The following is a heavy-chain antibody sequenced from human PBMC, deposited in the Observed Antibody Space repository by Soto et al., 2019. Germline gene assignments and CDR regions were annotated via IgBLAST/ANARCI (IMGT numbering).Heavy chain of an antibody. D-gene: IGHD2-21*01. CDR1: GGSISSYY. CDR3: ARSLAGIAYYYYGMDV. J-gene: IGHJ6*02. V-gene: IGHV4-59*13. Sequence: SETLSLTCTVSGGSISSYYWSWIRQPPGKGLEWVGYIYYSGSTTYNPSLKSRVTISVDTSKNQFSLKLSSVTAADTAVYYCARSLAGIAYYYYGMDVWGQGTTVTVSS. CDR2: IYYSGST.